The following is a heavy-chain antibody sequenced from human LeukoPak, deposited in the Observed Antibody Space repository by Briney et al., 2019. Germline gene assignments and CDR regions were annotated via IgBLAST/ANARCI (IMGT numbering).Heavy chain of an antibody. CDR1: GFTFSSYS. D-gene: IGHD1-14*01. J-gene: IGHJ4*02. Sequence: PGGSLRLSCAASGFTFSSYSMNWVRQAPGKGLEWVSSISSSSSYIYYADSVKGRFTISRDNSKNTLYLQMNSQRAEDTAVYYCARGFTGASDYWSQGTLVTVSS. CDR3: ARGFTGASDY. V-gene: IGHV3-21*01. CDR2: ISSSSSYI.